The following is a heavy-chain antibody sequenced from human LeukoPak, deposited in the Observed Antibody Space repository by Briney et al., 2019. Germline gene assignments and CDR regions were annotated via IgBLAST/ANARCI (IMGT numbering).Heavy chain of an antibody. J-gene: IGHJ4*02. CDR1: GVSINSLDL. V-gene: IGHV4-4*02. CDR3: AGLVGRYSSGLYYYYFDY. CDR2: MYLSGTT. Sequence: PSETLSLTCTVSGVSINSLDLWSWVRQPPGEGLEWIGEMYLSGTTHSNPSVKSRVTISIDKSKNQFFLNLSSVTAADTAVYYCAGLVGRYSSGLYYYYFDYWGQGTLVTVSS. D-gene: IGHD3-22*01.